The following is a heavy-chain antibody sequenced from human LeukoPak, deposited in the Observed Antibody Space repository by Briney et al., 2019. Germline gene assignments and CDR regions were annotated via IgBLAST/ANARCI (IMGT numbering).Heavy chain of an antibody. CDR1: GFTFSSYG. J-gene: IGHJ4*02. CDR2: IRYDGSNK. Sequence: GGSLRLSCAASGFTFSSYGMHWVRQAPGKGLEWVAFIRYDGSNKYYADSVKGRFTISGDNSKNTLYLQMNGLRAEDTAVYYCAKDRYPLGGWSSPVDYWGQGTLVTVSS. CDR3: AKDRYPLGGWSSPVDY. D-gene: IGHD6-19*01. V-gene: IGHV3-30*02.